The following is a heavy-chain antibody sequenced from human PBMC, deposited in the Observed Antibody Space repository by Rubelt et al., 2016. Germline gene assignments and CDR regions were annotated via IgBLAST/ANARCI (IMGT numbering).Heavy chain of an antibody. CDR1: GFTFSSYA. J-gene: IGHJ4*02. CDR3: ARKRVAAAGIEDY. D-gene: IGHD6-13*01. V-gene: IGHV3-7*01. CDR2: INEDSSER. Sequence: EVQLLESGGSLVQPGESLRLSCAASGFTFSSYAMSWVRQAPGKGLEWVANINEDSSERYYVDSVKGRFTISRHKAKNSLYLQINSLRAEDTAMYYCARKRVAAAGIEDYWGQGTLVTVSS.